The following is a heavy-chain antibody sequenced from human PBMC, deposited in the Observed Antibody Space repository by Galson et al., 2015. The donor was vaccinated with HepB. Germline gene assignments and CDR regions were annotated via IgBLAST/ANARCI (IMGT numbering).Heavy chain of an antibody. CDR3: ARERGEETYDYLSGTYRFGAFDI. CDR2: IYSAGST. CDR1: GFTVSSNY. D-gene: IGHD3-16*02. J-gene: IGHJ3*02. Sequence: SLRLSCAASGFTVSSNYMSWVRQAPGKGLEWVSVIYSAGSTDYADAVKGRFTISRDKSKNTLYLQMNSLRGEDTALYYCARERGEETYDYLSGTYRFGAFDIWGQGTMVTVSS. V-gene: IGHV3-53*01.